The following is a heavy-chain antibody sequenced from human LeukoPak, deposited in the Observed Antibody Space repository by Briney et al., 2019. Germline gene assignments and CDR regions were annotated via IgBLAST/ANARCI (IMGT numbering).Heavy chain of an antibody. CDR1: GDSVSSNSAA. D-gene: IGHD6-19*01. CDR2: TYYRSKWYN. Sequence: SQTLSLTCAISGDSVSSNSAAWNWIRQSPSRGLEWLGRTYYRSKWYNDYAVSVKSRITINPDTSKNQFSLKLSSVTAADTAVYYCARDGYSSGWYLKTPDYYYGMDVWGQGTTVTVSS. V-gene: IGHV6-1*01. CDR3: ARDGYSSGWYLKTPDYYYGMDV. J-gene: IGHJ6*02.